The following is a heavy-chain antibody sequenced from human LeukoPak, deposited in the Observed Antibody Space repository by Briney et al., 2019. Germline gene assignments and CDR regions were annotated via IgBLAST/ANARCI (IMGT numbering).Heavy chain of an antibody. CDR2: INSDETTT. CDR1: GFTLSSYW. V-gene: IGHV3-74*01. CDR3: ARGLYANWFDP. D-gene: IGHD3-16*01. J-gene: IGHJ5*02. Sequence: GGSLRLSCAASGFTLSSYWMHWVRQAPGKGLVWVSRINSDETTTTYADSVKGRFTISRDSAKNTLYLQMNSLRAEDTAVYYCARGLYANWFDPWGQGTLVTVPS.